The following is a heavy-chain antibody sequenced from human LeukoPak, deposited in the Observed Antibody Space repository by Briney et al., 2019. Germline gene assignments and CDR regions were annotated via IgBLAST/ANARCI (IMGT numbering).Heavy chain of an antibody. CDR3: ARDLASLVRGVILNFDY. Sequence: GALRLSCAASGFTFSSYAMHWVRQAPGKGLEWVAVISYDGSNKYYADSVKGRFTISRAKNTLYLQMNSLRAEDTAVYYCARDLASLVRGVILNFDYWGQGPLVTVSS. D-gene: IGHD3-10*01. CDR2: ISYDGSNK. CDR1: GFTFSSYA. V-gene: IGHV3-30-3*01. J-gene: IGHJ4*02.